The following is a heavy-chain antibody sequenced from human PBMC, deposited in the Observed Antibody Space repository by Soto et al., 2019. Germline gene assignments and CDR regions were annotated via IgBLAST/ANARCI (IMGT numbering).Heavy chain of an antibody. J-gene: IGHJ6*03. CDR3: ARQYGDYPDDPYYYYYIDV. V-gene: IGHV4-39*01. D-gene: IGHD4-17*01. CDR1: GGSISSSSYY. Sequence: PSETLSLTCTVSGGSISSSSYYWGWIRQPPGKGLEWIGSLYYSGRTSYNPSLKSRVTISVDTSKNQFSLKLSSVTAADTAVYYCARQYGDYPDDPYYYYYIDVWGKGTTVTVSS. CDR2: LYYSGRT.